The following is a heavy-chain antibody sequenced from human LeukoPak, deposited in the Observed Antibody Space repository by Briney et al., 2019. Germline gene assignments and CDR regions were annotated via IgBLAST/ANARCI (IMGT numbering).Heavy chain of an antibody. Sequence: GASVKVSCKASGYTFTSYYMHWVRQAPGQGLEWMGIINPSGGSTSYAQKFQGRVTMTRDTSTSTVYMELSSLRSEDTAVYYCARDGRYFDWLLPLNYYYYYYMDVWGKGTTVTISS. V-gene: IGHV1-46*01. CDR2: INPSGGST. CDR3: ARDGRYFDWLLPLNYYYYYYMDV. CDR1: GYTFTSYY. D-gene: IGHD3-9*01. J-gene: IGHJ6*03.